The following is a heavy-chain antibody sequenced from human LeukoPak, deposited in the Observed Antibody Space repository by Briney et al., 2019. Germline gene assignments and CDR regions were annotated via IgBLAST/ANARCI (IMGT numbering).Heavy chain of an antibody. J-gene: IGHJ6*02. V-gene: IGHV1-46*01. CDR2: INPSGGST. CDR1: GYTFTSYY. CDR3: ARDLLNVLRFLEWFYGMDV. D-gene: IGHD3-3*01. Sequence: GASVKVSCKASGYTFTSYYMHWVRQAPGQGLEWMGIINPSGGSTSYAQKFQGRVTMTRDTSTSTVYMELSSLRSEDTAVYYCARDLLNVLRFLEWFYGMDVWGQGTTVTVSS.